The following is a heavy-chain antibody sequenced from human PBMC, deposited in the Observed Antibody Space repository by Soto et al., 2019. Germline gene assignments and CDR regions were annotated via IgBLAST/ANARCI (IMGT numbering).Heavy chain of an antibody. CDR3: ARVGEQLEDWYFDL. Sequence: QVQLVQSGAEVKKPGSSVKVSCKASGGTFSSYAISWVRQAPGQGLEWMGGIIPIFGTANYAQKFQGRVTITADESTRTADMALSSLRSEDTAVYYCARVGEQLEDWYFDLWGRGTLVTVSS. D-gene: IGHD1-1*01. CDR2: IIPIFGTA. V-gene: IGHV1-69*12. CDR1: GGTFSSYA. J-gene: IGHJ2*01.